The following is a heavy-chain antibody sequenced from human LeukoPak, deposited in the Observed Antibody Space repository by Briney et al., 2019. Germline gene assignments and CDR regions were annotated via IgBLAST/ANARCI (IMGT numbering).Heavy chain of an antibody. J-gene: IGHJ4*02. Sequence: GASLQISCQVSGSIFTDYWIGWVRQLPGKGLESMGIIYPADSDTPYSPFFQGQVTISADKTISTVYLQWSSLKASDTAMYYCARQSRDGSKTRGYYFDHWGQGTLVTVSS. CDR2: IYPADSDT. CDR1: GSIFTDYW. D-gene: IGHD3-10*01. CDR3: ARQSRDGSKTRGYYFDH. V-gene: IGHV5-51*01.